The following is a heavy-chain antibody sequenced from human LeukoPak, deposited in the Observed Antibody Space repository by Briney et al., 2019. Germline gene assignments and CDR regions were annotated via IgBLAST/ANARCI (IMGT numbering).Heavy chain of an antibody. CDR2: IWYDGSNK. D-gene: IGHD3-3*01. CDR1: GFTFSSYG. CDR3: ARAQTSDFWSGYEQYYFDY. J-gene: IGHJ4*02. V-gene: IGHV3-33*08. Sequence: GGSLRLSCAASGFTFSSYGMHWVRQAPGKGLEWVAVIWYDGSNKYYADSVKGRFTISRDNSKNTLYLQMNSLRAEDTAVYYCARAQTSDFWSGYEQYYFDYWGQGTLVTVSS.